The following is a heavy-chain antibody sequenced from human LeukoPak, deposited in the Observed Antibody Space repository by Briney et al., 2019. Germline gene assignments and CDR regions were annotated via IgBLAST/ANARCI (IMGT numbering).Heavy chain of an antibody. J-gene: IGHJ4*02. Sequence: GGSLRLSCAASGFTFSNYWMHWVRQAPGKGLVWVSRIYNDGSSTSYADSVKGRFTISRDDSKNTLYLQMNSLRVDDTAVYYCARRRYTYGGEFDYWGQGTLVTVSS. CDR3: ARRRYTYGGEFDY. CDR1: GFTFSNYW. V-gene: IGHV3-74*01. CDR2: IYNDGSST. D-gene: IGHD5-18*01.